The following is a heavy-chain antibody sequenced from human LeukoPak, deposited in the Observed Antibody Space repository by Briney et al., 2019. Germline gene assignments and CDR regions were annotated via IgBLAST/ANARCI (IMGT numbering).Heavy chain of an antibody. D-gene: IGHD3-10*01. V-gene: IGHV1-69*05. CDR3: AREVITIVRGVISPVASDY. J-gene: IGHJ4*02. Sequence: ASVKVSCKASGGTFSSYAISWVRQAPGQGLEWMGRIIPIFGTANYAQKFQGRVTITTDESTSTAYMELSSLRSEDTAVYYCAREVITIVRGVISPVASDYWGQGTLVTVSS. CDR1: GGTFSSYA. CDR2: IIPIFGTA.